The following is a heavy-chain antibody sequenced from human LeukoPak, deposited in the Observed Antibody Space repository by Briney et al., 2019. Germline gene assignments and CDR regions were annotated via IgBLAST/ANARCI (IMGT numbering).Heavy chain of an antibody. Sequence: SETLSLTCTVSGGSISSYYWSWIRQPPGKGLEWIGYIYYSGSTNYNPSLKSRVTISVDTSKNQFSLKLSSVTAADTAVYYCASAYYYGSGPYYYYYMDVWGKGTTVTVSS. J-gene: IGHJ6*03. D-gene: IGHD3-10*01. CDR2: IYYSGST. CDR3: ASAYYYGSGPYYYYYMDV. V-gene: IGHV4-59*01. CDR1: GGSISSYY.